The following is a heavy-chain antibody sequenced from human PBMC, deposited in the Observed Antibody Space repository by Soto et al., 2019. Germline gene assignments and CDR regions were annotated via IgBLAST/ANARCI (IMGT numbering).Heavy chain of an antibody. CDR1: GYTFTGYY. V-gene: IGHV1-2*04. J-gene: IGHJ6*02. CDR2: INPNSGGT. D-gene: IGHD3-3*01. CDR3: ARGGRLRFLEWAHYYYYGMDV. Sequence: QVQLVQSGAEVKKPGASVKVSCKASGYTFTGYYMHWVRQAPGQGLEWMGWINPNSGGTNYAQKFQGWVTMTRDTSISTAYMELSRLRSDDTAVYYCARGGRLRFLEWAHYYYYGMDVWGQGTTVTVSS.